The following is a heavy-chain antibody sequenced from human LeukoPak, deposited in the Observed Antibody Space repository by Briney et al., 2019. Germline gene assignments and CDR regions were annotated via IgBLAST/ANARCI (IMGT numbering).Heavy chain of an antibody. CDR1: GYTFTSYY. CDR3: ATRSVVAATRHRVAAFDI. J-gene: IGHJ3*02. V-gene: IGHV1-46*01. CDR2: INPSGGST. D-gene: IGHD2-15*01. Sequence: ASVKVSCKESGYTFTSYYMHWVRQAPGQGLEWMGIINPSGGSTSYAQKFQGRVTMTRDTSTSTVYMELSSLRSEDTAVYYCATRSVVAATRHRVAAFDIWGQGTMVTVSS.